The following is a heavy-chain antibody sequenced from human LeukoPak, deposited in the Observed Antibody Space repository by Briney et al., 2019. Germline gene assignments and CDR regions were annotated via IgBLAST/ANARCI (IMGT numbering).Heavy chain of an antibody. J-gene: IGHJ4*02. V-gene: IGHV5-51*01. Sequence: GESLKISCQASGYSFSNYWIAWVRQMPGKGLEWLGIIYPGDSDTRYSPSFQGQVTISADKSISTAYLQWSSLKASDTAVYYCARPVSNEYTRGPTPFGYWGQGTLVTVSS. CDR1: GYSFSNYW. CDR2: IYPGDSDT. D-gene: IGHD2-2*01. CDR3: ARPVSNEYTRGPTPFGY.